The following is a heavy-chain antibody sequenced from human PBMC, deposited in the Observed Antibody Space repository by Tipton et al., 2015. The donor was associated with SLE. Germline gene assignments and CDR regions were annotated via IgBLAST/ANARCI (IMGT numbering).Heavy chain of an antibody. D-gene: IGHD6-19*01. CDR1: GGSVSSGSYY. CDR2: IYYSGST. J-gene: IGHJ4*02. V-gene: IGHV4-39*07. Sequence: TLSLTCTVSGGSVSSGSYYWAWIRQPPGKGPEWIGTIYYSGSTYYYPSLKSRITISVDTSKNQFSLEVRSVTAADTAVYYCVRDSRYSSVRWGQGNLVTVSS. CDR3: VRDSRYSSVR.